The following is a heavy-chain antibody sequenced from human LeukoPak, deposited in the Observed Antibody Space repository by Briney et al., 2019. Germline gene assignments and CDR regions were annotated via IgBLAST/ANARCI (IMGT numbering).Heavy chain of an antibody. J-gene: IGHJ4*02. CDR3: ARVDGSGSYLLH. V-gene: IGHV4-38-2*02. CDR2: IYHSGST. D-gene: IGHD3-10*01. CDR1: GYSISSGYY. Sequence: ASETLSLTCTVSGYSISSGYYWGWIRQPPGKGLEWIGSIYHSGSTYYNPSLKSRVTISVDTSKNQFSLKLSSVTAADTAVYYCARVDGSGSYLLHWGQGILVTVSS.